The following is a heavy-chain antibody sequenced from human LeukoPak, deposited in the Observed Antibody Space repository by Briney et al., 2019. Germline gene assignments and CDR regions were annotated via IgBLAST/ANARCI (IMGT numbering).Heavy chain of an antibody. Sequence: GGSLRLSCAASRFTFSNYVMHWVRQAPGKGLEWVAVISYDGSDKYYADSVKGRFTISGDNSKNTLYLQMNSLRAEDTAVYYCARGGSYLSAFDIWGQGTMVTVSS. CDR2: ISYDGSDK. CDR1: RFTFSNYV. V-gene: IGHV3-30*03. CDR3: ARGGSYLSAFDI. D-gene: IGHD1-26*01. J-gene: IGHJ3*02.